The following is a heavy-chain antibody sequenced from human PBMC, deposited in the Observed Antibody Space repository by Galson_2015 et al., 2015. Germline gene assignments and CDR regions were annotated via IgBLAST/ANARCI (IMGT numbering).Heavy chain of an antibody. Sequence: SLRLSCAASGFTFSSYAMSWVRQAPGKGLEWVSVISARDGGTYYADSVKGRFTISRDNFKNMLNVQMNKLRAEDTAVYYCARGFADYFDYWGQGTLVTVSS. V-gene: IGHV3-23*01. D-gene: IGHD2-21*01. CDR1: GFTFSSYA. J-gene: IGHJ4*02. CDR2: ISARDGGT. CDR3: ARGFADYFDY.